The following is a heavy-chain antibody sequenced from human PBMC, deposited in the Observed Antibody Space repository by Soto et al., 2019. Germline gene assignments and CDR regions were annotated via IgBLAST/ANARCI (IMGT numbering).Heavy chain of an antibody. J-gene: IGHJ5*02. CDR3: AKDLYRSATMPCFDH. Sequence: GGSLRLSCEASGFTFLNFAMAWVRQAPGKGLEWVSGISDSGETFCADSMEGRFTISRDNSKNTLYLQISSLRAEDTALYYCAKDLYRSATMPCFDHWGQGTRVTVSS. D-gene: IGHD2-2*01. V-gene: IGHV3-23*01. CDR2: ISDSGET. CDR1: GFTFLNFA.